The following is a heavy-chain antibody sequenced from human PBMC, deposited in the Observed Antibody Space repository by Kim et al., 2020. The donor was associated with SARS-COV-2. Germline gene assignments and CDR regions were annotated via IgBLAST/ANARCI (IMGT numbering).Heavy chain of an antibody. Sequence: VKGRFTISRDNSKNTLDLQMNSLRAEDTAVYYCAGSSSWYYYYYYGMDVWGQGTTVTVSS. V-gene: IGHV3-23*01. J-gene: IGHJ6*02. CDR3: AGSSSWYYYYYYGMDV. D-gene: IGHD6-13*01.